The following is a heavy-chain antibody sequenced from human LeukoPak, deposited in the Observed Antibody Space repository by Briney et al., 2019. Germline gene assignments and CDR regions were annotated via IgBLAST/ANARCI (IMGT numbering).Heavy chain of an antibody. CDR2: IRYDGSNK. Sequence: PGGSLRLSCVASGFTFSSYGMHWVRQAPGKGLEWVAFIRYDGSNKYYADSVKGRFTISRDNSKNTLYLQMNSLRAEDTAVYYCAKDLVVPAAMYKTYYYYYGMDVWGQGTTVTVSS. J-gene: IGHJ6*02. CDR1: GFTFSSYG. CDR3: AKDLVVPAAMYKTYYYYYGMDV. D-gene: IGHD2-2*01. V-gene: IGHV3-30*02.